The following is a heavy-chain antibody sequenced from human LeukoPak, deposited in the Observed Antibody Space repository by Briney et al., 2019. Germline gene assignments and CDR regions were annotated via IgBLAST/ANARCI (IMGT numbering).Heavy chain of an antibody. Sequence: SETLSLTCTVSGGSISSYYWSWIRQPPGKGLEWIGYIYYSGSTNYNPSLKSRVTISVDTSKNQFSLKLSSVTAADTAVYYCARGYSSSWYVHYYYYYMDVWGKGTTVTVSS. J-gene: IGHJ6*03. CDR2: IYYSGST. CDR1: GGSISSYY. V-gene: IGHV4-59*01. D-gene: IGHD6-13*01. CDR3: ARGYSSSWYVHYYYYYMDV.